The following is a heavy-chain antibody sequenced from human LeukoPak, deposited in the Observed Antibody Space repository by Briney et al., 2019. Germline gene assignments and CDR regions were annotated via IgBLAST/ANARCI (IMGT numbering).Heavy chain of an antibody. Sequence: PGGSLRLSCAASGFTFSSYSMNWVRQAPGKGLEWVSSISSSSSYIYYADSVKGRFTISRDNAKNSLYLQMNSLRAEDTAVYYCAKVLLWFGEYYYYGMDVWGQGTTVTVSS. D-gene: IGHD3-10*01. CDR2: ISSSSSYI. CDR3: AKVLLWFGEYYYYGMDV. V-gene: IGHV3-21*01. CDR1: GFTFSSYS. J-gene: IGHJ6*02.